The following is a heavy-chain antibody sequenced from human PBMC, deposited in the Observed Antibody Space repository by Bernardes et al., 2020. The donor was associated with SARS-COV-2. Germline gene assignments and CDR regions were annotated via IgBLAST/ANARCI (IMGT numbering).Heavy chain of an antibody. CDR3: ASQDIVVVPAAIGKNYYYCCGMDV. CDR1: GGSISSSSYY. V-gene: IGHV4-39*01. CDR2: IYYSGST. J-gene: IGHJ6*02. Sequence: SETLSLTCTVSGGSISSSSYYWGWIRQPPGKGLEWIGSIYYSGSTYYNPSLKSRVTISVDTSKNQFSLKLSSVTAADTAVYYCASQDIVVVPAAIGKNYYYCCGMDVWGQGTAVAVSS. D-gene: IGHD2-2*01.